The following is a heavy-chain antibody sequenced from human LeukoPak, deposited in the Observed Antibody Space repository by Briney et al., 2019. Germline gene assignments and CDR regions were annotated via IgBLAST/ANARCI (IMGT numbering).Heavy chain of an antibody. D-gene: IGHD3-10*01. J-gene: IGHJ4*02. CDR1: GFTFSSYW. V-gene: IGHV3-7*01. CDR2: INHNGNVN. Sequence: GGSLRPSCAASGFTFSSYWMNWARQAPGKGLEWVASINHNGNVNYYVDSVKGRFTISRDNAKNSLYLQMNSLRDEDTAVYYCAREGARGKPIDYWGQGTLVTVSS. CDR3: AREGARGKPIDY.